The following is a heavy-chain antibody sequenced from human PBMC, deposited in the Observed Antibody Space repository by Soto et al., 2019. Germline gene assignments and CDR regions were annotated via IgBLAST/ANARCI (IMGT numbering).Heavy chain of an antibody. CDR3: SSGGMMRGAVFHY. CDR2: ISSSTNYI. D-gene: IGHD3-10*01. CDR1: GVTFSSYT. Sequence: PGGSLRLSCAASGVTFSSYTMNWVRQAPGKGLEWVSSISSSTNYIYYADSLKGRFTISRDNAKNSLYLQMTSLRADDTAVYYCSSGGMMRGAVFHYWGQGTLGTVSS. V-gene: IGHV3-21*01. J-gene: IGHJ4*02.